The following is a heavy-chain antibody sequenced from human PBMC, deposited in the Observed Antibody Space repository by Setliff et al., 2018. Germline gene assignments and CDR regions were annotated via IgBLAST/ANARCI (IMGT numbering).Heavy chain of an antibody. D-gene: IGHD6-19*01. CDR3: AREVAGTYHYFDP. CDR1: GGSIDSGDYY. J-gene: IGHJ5*02. CDR2: IFSGST. V-gene: IGHV4-30-4*08. Sequence: SETLSLTCTASGGSIDSGDYYWNWIRQPPGKGLEWIGYIFSGSTYYNPSLKSRVTLSLDTSKNQFSLKLNSVTAADTALYFCAREVAGTYHYFDPWGQGTLVTVSS.